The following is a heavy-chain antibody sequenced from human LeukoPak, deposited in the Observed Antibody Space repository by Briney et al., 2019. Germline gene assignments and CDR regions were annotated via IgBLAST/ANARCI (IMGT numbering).Heavy chain of an antibody. Sequence: QSGGSLRLSCAASGFTFDDYAMHWVRQAPGKGLEWVSGINYNSASIAYADSVKGRFTISRDNAKNFLYLQMNSLRAEDTALYYCAKDRLVGVYDILTGYDAFDIWGQGTMVTVSS. CDR2: INYNSASI. V-gene: IGHV3-9*01. J-gene: IGHJ3*02. CDR1: GFTFDDYA. CDR3: AKDRLVGVYDILTGYDAFDI. D-gene: IGHD3-9*01.